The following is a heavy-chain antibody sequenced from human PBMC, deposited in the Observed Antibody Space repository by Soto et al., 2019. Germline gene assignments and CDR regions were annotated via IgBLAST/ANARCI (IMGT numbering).Heavy chain of an antibody. V-gene: IGHV1-18*04. Sequence: QVQLVQSGAEVKKPGASVKVSCKASGYTFTSYGISWVRQAPGQGLEWMGWISAYNGNTNYAQKLQGRVTMTTATSTSTAYMELRSLRSDDTAVYYCARVIAVAGTYYYGMDVWGQGTTVTVSS. D-gene: IGHD6-19*01. CDR2: ISAYNGNT. J-gene: IGHJ6*02. CDR3: ARVIAVAGTYYYGMDV. CDR1: GYTFTSYG.